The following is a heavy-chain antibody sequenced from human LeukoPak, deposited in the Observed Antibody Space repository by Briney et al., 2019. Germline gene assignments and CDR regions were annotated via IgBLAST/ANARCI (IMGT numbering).Heavy chain of an antibody. CDR3: ARLRPSMVRGVIRGGNWFDP. Sequence: ASVKVSCKASGYTFTGYYMHWVRPAPGQGLEGMGWINPSSGGTNYAQKFQGRVTMTRDTSISTAYMELSRLRYDETAVYYCARLRPSMVRGVIRGGNWFDPWGQGTLVTVSS. V-gene: IGHV1-2*02. CDR2: INPSSGGT. D-gene: IGHD3-10*01. CDR1: GYTFTGYY. J-gene: IGHJ5*02.